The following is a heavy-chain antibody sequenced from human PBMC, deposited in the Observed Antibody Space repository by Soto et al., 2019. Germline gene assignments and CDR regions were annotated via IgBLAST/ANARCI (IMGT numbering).Heavy chain of an antibody. CDR2: IKQDGSDK. V-gene: IGHV3-7*01. J-gene: IGHJ6*03. CDR3: GRHADYVSMDV. D-gene: IGHD3-16*01. CDR1: GFTLSSFW. Sequence: GSLRLSCAASGFTLSSFWMSWVRQAPGKGLEWVANIKQDGSDKYYVDSVKGRFTISRDNAKNSVYLQMNSLRAEDTAVYYCGRHADYVSMDVWGKGTTVTVSS.